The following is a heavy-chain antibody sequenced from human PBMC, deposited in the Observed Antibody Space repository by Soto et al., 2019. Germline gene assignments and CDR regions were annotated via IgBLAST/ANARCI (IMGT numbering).Heavy chain of an antibody. CDR1: GFTFSDYY. CDR2: ISSSSSYT. J-gene: IGHJ4*02. CDR3: ARGGDILTGYYTLDY. D-gene: IGHD3-9*01. V-gene: IGHV3-11*05. Sequence: QVQLVESGGGLVKPGGSLRLSCAASGFTFSDYYMSWIRQAPGKGLEWVSYISSSSSYTNYADSVKGRFTISRDNTKNSLYLQMNSLSAEDTDVYYCARGGDILTGYYTLDYWGQGTLVTVSS.